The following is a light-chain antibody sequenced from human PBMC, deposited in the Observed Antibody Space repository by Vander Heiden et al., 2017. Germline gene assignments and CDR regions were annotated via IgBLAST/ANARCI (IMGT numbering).Light chain of an antibody. CDR1: HTVSGNY. Sequence: IALTHSPDTPSLSPRERATLSCRASHTVSGNYLAWYQQKPGQAPGLLIYGASSRATGIPDRFSGSGSGTDFTLTITRLEPEDFAVYYCQQYGSSPITFGGGTKVEIK. V-gene: IGKV3-20*01. J-gene: IGKJ4*01. CDR2: GAS. CDR3: QQYGSSPIT.